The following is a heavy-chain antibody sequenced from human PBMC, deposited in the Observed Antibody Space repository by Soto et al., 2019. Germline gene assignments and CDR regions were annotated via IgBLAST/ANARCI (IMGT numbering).Heavy chain of an antibody. Sequence: SETLSLTCAVYGGSFSGYYWSWIRQPPGKGLEWIGEINHSGSTNYNPSLKSRVTISVDTSTNQFSLKLSSVTAADTAVYYCARGPGGVIVNGARGMPHSDAFDIWGQGTMVTVSS. CDR3: ARGPGGVIVNGARGMPHSDAFDI. CDR1: GGSFSGYY. D-gene: IGHD3-16*02. J-gene: IGHJ3*02. CDR2: INHSGST. V-gene: IGHV4-34*01.